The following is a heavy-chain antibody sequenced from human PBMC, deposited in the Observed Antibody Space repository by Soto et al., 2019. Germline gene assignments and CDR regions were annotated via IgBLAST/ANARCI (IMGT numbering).Heavy chain of an antibody. CDR1: GFTFSNYW. V-gene: IGHV3-7*03. CDR2: INQDGSEK. Sequence: EVQLLESGGGLVQPGGSLRLSCAASGFTFSNYWMSWVRQAPGKGLEWVANINQDGSEKYSVDSAKGRFTISRDNAKNSLYLQMNSLRAEDTAVYYCARSSPLSRSYFDYWGQGALVTVSS. J-gene: IGHJ4*02. CDR3: ARSSPLSRSYFDY.